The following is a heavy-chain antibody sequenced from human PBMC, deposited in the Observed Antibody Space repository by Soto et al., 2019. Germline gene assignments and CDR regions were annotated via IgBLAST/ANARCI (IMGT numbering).Heavy chain of an antibody. CDR1: GYTFTSYA. CDR2: INAGNGNT. Sequence: ASVKVSCKASGYTFTSYAMHWVRQAPGQRLEWMGWINAGNGNTKYSQKFQGRVTITRDTSASTAYMELSSLRSEDTAVYYCVRDSEAAGTGIYYFDYWGQGTLVTVSS. CDR3: VRDSEAAGTGIYYFDY. D-gene: IGHD6-13*01. V-gene: IGHV1-3*01. J-gene: IGHJ4*02.